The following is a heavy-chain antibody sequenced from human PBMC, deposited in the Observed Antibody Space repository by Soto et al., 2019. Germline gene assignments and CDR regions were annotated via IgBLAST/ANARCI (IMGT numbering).Heavy chain of an antibody. D-gene: IGHD3-9*01. Sequence: PGGSLRLSCAASGFTFSSYSMNWVRQAPGKGLEWVSSISSSSSYIYYADSVKGRFTISRDNAKNSLYLQMNSLRAEDTAVYYCARDYDILTGSQYYYYYGMDVWGQGTTVTVSS. CDR2: ISSSSSYI. J-gene: IGHJ6*02. CDR3: ARDYDILTGSQYYYYYGMDV. CDR1: GFTFSSYS. V-gene: IGHV3-21*01.